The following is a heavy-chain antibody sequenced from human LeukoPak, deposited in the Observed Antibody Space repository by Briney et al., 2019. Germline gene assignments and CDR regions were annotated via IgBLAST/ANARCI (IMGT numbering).Heavy chain of an antibody. CDR3: ARAKGDSKRYYYYGMDV. Sequence: PSETLSLTCTVSGGSISSYYWSWIRQPPGKGLEWIGYIYYSGSTNYNPSLKSRVTISVDTSKNQFSLKLSSVTAADTAVYYCARAKGDSKRYYYYGMDVWGQGTTVTVSS. CDR1: GGSISSYY. V-gene: IGHV4-59*01. J-gene: IGHJ6*02. CDR2: IYYSGST. D-gene: IGHD1-1*01.